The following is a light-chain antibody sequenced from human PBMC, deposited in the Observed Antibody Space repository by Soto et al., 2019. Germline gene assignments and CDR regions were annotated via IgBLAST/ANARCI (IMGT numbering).Light chain of an antibody. V-gene: IGKV2-30*01. CDR2: RFS. J-gene: IGKJ1*01. CDR3: MQGTHWPT. CDR1: QSLVYSDGNIY. Sequence: DVVMTQSPLSLPVTLGQPASISCRSSQSLVYSDGNIYLSWFHQRPGQSPRRLICRFSNRESGVPDRFSGSVSGTEFTLRISTVEAEDVGVYYCMQGTHWPTFGQGTKVEIK.